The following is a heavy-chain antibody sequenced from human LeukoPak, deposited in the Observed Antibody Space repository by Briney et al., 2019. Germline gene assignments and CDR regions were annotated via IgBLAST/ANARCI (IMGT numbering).Heavy chain of an antibody. CDR1: GFTFSSYA. CDR2: ISYDGSNK. D-gene: IGHD1-26*01. Sequence: GGSLRLSCAASGFTFSSYAMHWVRQAPGKGLEWVAVISYDGSNKYYADSVKGRFTISRDNSKNTLYLQMNSLRAEDTAVYYCAKAHQVGATPGDAFDIWGQGTMVTVSS. CDR3: AKAHQVGATPGDAFDI. V-gene: IGHV3-30-3*01. J-gene: IGHJ3*02.